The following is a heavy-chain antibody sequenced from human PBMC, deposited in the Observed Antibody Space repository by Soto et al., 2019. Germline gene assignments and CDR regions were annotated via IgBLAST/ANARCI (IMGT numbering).Heavy chain of an antibody. D-gene: IGHD2-15*01. Sequence: QVQLQQWGAGLLKPSETLSLTCAVYGGSFSGYYWSWIHQPPGKGLEWIVEINHSGSTNYNPSLKSRVTIAVDTSKNQFSLKLSSVTAADTAVYYCARGRFGCSGGSCYSKHFDYWGQGTLVTVSS. CDR3: ARGRFGCSGGSCYSKHFDY. V-gene: IGHV4-34*01. CDR1: GGSFSGYY. CDR2: INHSGST. J-gene: IGHJ4*02.